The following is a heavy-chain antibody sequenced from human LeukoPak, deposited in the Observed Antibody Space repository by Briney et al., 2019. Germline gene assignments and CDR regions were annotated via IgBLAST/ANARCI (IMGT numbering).Heavy chain of an antibody. J-gene: IGHJ4*02. CDR1: GGSFSVYY. CDR2: TNHSGST. CDR3: ARGDYCSGGSCLETDFDY. D-gene: IGHD2-15*01. V-gene: IGHV4-34*01. Sequence: PSETLSLTCAVYGGSFSVYYWSWIRQPPGKGLEWIAETNHSGSTNYNPSLTSRLTISVDTSKNRFSLKLSSVTAADTAVYYCARGDYCSGGSCLETDFDYWGQGTLVTVSS.